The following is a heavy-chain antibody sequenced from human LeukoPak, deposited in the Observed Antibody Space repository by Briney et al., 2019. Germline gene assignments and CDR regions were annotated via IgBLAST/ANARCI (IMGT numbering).Heavy chain of an antibody. CDR2: ITSDGSWT. Sequence: GGSLRLSCAASGNYWMHWVRQAPGKGLVWVSHITSDGSWTGYADSVKGRFTISKDNAKNTVYLQMNNLRAEDTAVYYCVSFYETYWGRGTLVTVSS. CDR3: VSFYETY. D-gene: IGHD2-2*01. J-gene: IGHJ4*02. CDR1: GNYW. V-gene: IGHV3-74*01.